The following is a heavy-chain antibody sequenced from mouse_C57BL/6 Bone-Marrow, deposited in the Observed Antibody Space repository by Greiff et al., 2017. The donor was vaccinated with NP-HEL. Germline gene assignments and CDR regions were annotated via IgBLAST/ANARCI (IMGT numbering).Heavy chain of an antibody. CDR3: ARRGTTVGYYFDY. CDR1: GFTFSSYT. V-gene: IGHV5-9*01. D-gene: IGHD1-1*01. CDR2: ISGGGGNT. Sequence: EVKLVESGGGLVKPGGSLKLSCAASGFTFSSYTMSWVRQTPEKRLEWVATISGGGGNTYYPDSVKGRFTIARDNAKNTLYLQMSSLRSEDTALYYCARRGTTVGYYFDYWGQGTTLTVSS. J-gene: IGHJ2*01.